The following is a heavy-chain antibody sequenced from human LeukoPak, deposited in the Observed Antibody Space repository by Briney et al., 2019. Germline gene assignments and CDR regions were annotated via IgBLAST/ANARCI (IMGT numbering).Heavy chain of an antibody. CDR1: GFTFSTYY. CDR3: ARGLGYCTSTTCLLPFDY. V-gene: IGHV3-53*01. CDR2: IYSGGST. J-gene: IGHJ4*02. Sequence: GGSLRLSCAASGFTFSTYYMTWVRQAPGKGLECVSVIYSGGSTYYADSVKGRFTVSRDNSKNTLYLQMNSLRAEDTAMYYCARGLGYCTSTTCLLPFDYWGQGTLVTVSS. D-gene: IGHD2-2*01.